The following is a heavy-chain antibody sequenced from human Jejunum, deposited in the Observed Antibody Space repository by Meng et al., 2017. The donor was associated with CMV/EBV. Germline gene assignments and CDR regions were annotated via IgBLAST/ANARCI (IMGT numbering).Heavy chain of an antibody. Sequence: CVASGFTVSGDARSWGRQAPGKGLEWVSAIYRSGSTYYADSVKGRFTISRDTSKNTAYLQMNSLRGEDTAVYYCARDLGGNWFDPWGQGSLVTVSS. CDR2: IYRSGST. V-gene: IGHV3-53*01. CDR1: GFTVSGDA. CDR3: ARDLGGNWFDP. D-gene: IGHD3-16*01. J-gene: IGHJ5*02.